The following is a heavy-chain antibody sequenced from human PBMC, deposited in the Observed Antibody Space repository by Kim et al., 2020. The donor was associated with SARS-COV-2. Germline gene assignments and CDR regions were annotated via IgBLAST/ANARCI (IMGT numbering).Heavy chain of an antibody. J-gene: IGHJ6*02. V-gene: IGHV3-30*18. CDR1: GFTFSSYG. D-gene: IGHD3-3*01. CDR3: AKDAKYYDFWSGYFPNPAGYNYNYDGMDV. Sequence: GGSLRLSCAASGFTFSSYGMHWVRQAPGKGLEWVAVISYDGSNKYYADSVKGRFTISRDNSKNTLYLQMNSLRAEDTAVYYCAKDAKYYDFWSGYFPNPAGYNYNYDGMDVWGQGTTVTVSS. CDR2: ISYDGSNK.